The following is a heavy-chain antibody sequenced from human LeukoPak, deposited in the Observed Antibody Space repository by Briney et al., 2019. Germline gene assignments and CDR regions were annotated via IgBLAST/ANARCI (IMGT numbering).Heavy chain of an antibody. Sequence: SETLSLTCTVSGGSISSYYWSWIRQSPGKGLEWIGYIYNSGSTNYNPSLKSRVTISVDTSKNQFSLKLSSVTAADTAVYYCARWSDCSSTTCYVSGFDYWGQGTLVTVSS. J-gene: IGHJ4*02. CDR1: GGSISSYY. V-gene: IGHV4-59*01. CDR2: IYNSGST. D-gene: IGHD2-2*01. CDR3: ARWSDCSSTTCYVSGFDY.